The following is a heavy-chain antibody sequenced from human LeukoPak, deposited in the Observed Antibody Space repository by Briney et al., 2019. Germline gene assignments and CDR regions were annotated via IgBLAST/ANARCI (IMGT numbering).Heavy chain of an antibody. J-gene: IGHJ4*02. CDR3: ARVGYSYGYTNYFDY. Sequence: SETLSLTCTVSGGSISSGSYYWSWIRQPAGKGLEWIGRIYTSGGTNYNPSLKSRVTISVDTSKNQFSLKLSSVTAADTAVYYCARVGYSYGYTNYFDYWGQGTLVTVSS. CDR2: IYTSGGT. CDR1: GGSISSGSYY. V-gene: IGHV4-61*02. D-gene: IGHD5-18*01.